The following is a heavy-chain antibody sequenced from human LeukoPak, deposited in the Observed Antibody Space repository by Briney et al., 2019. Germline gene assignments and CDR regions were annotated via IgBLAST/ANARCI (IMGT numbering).Heavy chain of an antibody. V-gene: IGHV4-34*01. Sequence: SETLSLTCAVYGGSFSGYYWSWIRQPPGKGLEWIGEINHSGSTNYNPSLKSRLTISVDTSKNQFSLKLSSVTAADTAVYYCARVGTPVDYWGQGTLVTVSS. CDR1: GGSFSGYY. J-gene: IGHJ4*02. D-gene: IGHD4-23*01. CDR3: ARVGTPVDY. CDR2: INHSGST.